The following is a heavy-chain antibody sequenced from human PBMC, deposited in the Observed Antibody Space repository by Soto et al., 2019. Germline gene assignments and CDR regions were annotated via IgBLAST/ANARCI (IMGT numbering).Heavy chain of an antibody. D-gene: IGHD6-13*01. Sequence: QVQLVQSGAEVKKPGASVKVSCKASGYTLTNYFMHWVRQAPGQGLEWMGIINPSGGSTTYAQRFQGRFTMIRDTPTSKVYRELSSLRSEDTAVDYCAREPDSSPHWGQGTLVTVSS. CDR3: AREPDSSPH. CDR2: INPSGGST. CDR1: GYTLTNYF. J-gene: IGHJ4*02. V-gene: IGHV1-46*01.